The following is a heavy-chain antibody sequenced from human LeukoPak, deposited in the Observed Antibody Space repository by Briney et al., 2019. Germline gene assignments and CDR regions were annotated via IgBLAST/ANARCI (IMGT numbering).Heavy chain of an antibody. D-gene: IGHD3-22*01. CDR2: ISYDGSNK. J-gene: IGHJ4*02. Sequence: PGRSLRLSCAASGFTFSSCAMHWVRQAPGKGLEWVAVISYDGSNKYYADSVKGRFTISRDNSKNTLYLQMNSLRAEDTAVYYCARARALINAFDYWGQGTLVTVSS. V-gene: IGHV3-30*04. CDR1: GFTFSSCA. CDR3: ARARALINAFDY.